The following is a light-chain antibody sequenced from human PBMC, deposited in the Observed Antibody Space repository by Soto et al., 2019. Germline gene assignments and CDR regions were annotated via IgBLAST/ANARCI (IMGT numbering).Light chain of an antibody. J-gene: IGLJ1*01. V-gene: IGLV2-14*03. CDR1: SSDVGNY. Sequence: QSALTQPASVSGSPGQSITISCTGTSSDVGNYVSWYQQHPGKAPKLMISDVNNRPSGVSNRFSGSKSGNTASLTISGLQADDEADYYCSSYTYTSTLYVFGTGTKVTVL. CDR3: SSYTYTSTLYV. CDR2: DVN.